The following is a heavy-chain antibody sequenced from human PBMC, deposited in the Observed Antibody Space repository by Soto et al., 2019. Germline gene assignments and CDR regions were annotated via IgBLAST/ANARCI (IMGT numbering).Heavy chain of an antibody. V-gene: IGHV3-53*01. D-gene: IGHD3-16*01. CDR2: ISGGGST. J-gene: IGHJ4*02. Sequence: EVQLAESGGGLIQPGGSLRRSCAASGFTVSSNYMSWVRQAPGKGLEWVSLISGGGSTYYSDSVKGRFTISRDNYKNTLNLVMKSLRAEDTAVYYCARGSPSMTYFGEYYFDFWGQGSLVTVSS. CDR1: GFTVSSNY. CDR3: ARGSPSMTYFGEYYFDF.